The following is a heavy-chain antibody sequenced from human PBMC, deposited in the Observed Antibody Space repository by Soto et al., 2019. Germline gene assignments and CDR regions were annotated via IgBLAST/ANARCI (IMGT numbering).Heavy chain of an antibody. CDR1: SYTFTSYG. CDR3: ARAALDYDFWSGYYYY. V-gene: IGHV1-18*04. D-gene: IGHD3-3*01. CDR2: ISAYNGNT. Sequence: ASVKVSCKASSYTFTSYGISWVRQAPGQGLEWMGWISAYNGNTNYAQKLQGRVTMTTDTSTSTAYVELRSLRSDDTAVYYCARAALDYDFWSGYYYYWGQGTLVTVSS. J-gene: IGHJ4*02.